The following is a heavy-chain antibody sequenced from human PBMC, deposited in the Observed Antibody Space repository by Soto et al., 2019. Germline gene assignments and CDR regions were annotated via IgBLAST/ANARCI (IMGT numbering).Heavy chain of an antibody. CDR1: GFTFDDYA. CDR2: ISWNSGSI. Sequence: AGGSLRLSCAASGFTFDDYAMHWVRQAPGKGLEWVSGISWNSGSIGYADSVKGRFTISRDNAKNSLYLQMNSLRAEDTALYYCAKDIRALWGRYYMDVWGKGTTVTVSS. J-gene: IGHJ6*03. CDR3: AKDIRALWGRYYMDV. D-gene: IGHD3-10*01. V-gene: IGHV3-9*01.